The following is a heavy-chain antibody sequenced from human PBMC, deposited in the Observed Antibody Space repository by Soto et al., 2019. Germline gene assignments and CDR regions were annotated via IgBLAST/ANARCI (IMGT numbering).Heavy chain of an antibody. V-gene: IGHV3-72*01. J-gene: IGHJ4*02. D-gene: IGHD1-1*01. CDR3: LAFLSGRPY. Sequence: PGGSLRLSCVVSGFTLSDHDMDWVRQAPGKGLEWVGRTKRKVESYTKEYAASVKARFTISRHDSENSLSLQMDSLKTEDTAVYCCLAFLSGRPYWGQGTLVTVSS. CDR1: GFTLSDHD. CDR2: TKRKVESYTK.